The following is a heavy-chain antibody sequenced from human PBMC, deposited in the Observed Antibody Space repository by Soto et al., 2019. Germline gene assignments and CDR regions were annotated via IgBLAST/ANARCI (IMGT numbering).Heavy chain of an antibody. CDR3: ARDPGEAYCGGDCYSP. CDR1: GGTFSSYA. J-gene: IGHJ5*02. V-gene: IGHV1-69*12. CDR2: IIPIFGTA. Sequence: QVQLVQSGAEVKKPGSSVKVSCKASGGTFSSYAISWVRQAPGQGLEWMGGIIPIFGTANYAQKFQGRVTITADESTSTAYMELSCLRSEDTAVYYCARDPGEAYCGGDCYSPWGQGTLVTVSS. D-gene: IGHD2-21*02.